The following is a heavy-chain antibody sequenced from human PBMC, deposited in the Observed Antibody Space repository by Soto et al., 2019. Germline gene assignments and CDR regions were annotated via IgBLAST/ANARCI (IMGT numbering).Heavy chain of an antibody. J-gene: IGHJ6*02. D-gene: IGHD4-4*01. CDR2: IIPIFGTA. Sequence: ASVKVSCKASGGTFSSYAISWVRQAPGQGLEWMGGIIPIFGTANYAQKFQGRVTITADESTSTAYMELSSLRSEDTAVYYCAKKDYTTPYYYYYGMDVWGQGTTVTVSS. V-gene: IGHV1-69*13. CDR1: GGTFSSYA. CDR3: AKKDYTTPYYYYYGMDV.